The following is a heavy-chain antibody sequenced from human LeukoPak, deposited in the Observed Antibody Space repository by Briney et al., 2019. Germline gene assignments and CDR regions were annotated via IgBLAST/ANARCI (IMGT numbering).Heavy chain of an antibody. Sequence: ASVKVSCKASGYTSTSYYMHWGRQAPGQGLEWMGIINPSSNSTSYAQKFQGRLTMTSDMSTSTVYMELRSLRSEDTAGYYCARADITRDGYKSAFDIWGQGTMVTVSS. V-gene: IGHV1-46*01. D-gene: IGHD5-24*01. CDR1: GYTSTSYY. CDR2: INPSSNST. J-gene: IGHJ3*02. CDR3: ARADITRDGYKSAFDI.